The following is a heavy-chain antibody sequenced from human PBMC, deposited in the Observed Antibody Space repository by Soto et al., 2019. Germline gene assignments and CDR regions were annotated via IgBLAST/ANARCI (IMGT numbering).Heavy chain of an antibody. D-gene: IGHD3-3*01. CDR1: GGTFSSYA. V-gene: IGHV1-69*06. CDR2: IIPIFGTA. Sequence: SVKVSCKASGGTFSSYAISWVRQAPGQGLEWMGGIIPIFGTANYAQKFQGRVTITADKSTSTAYMELRSLTSEDTAVYYCARSSGGVFGIIIEGSNWFAPWGQGTLVTVSS. J-gene: IGHJ5*02. CDR3: ARSSGGVFGIIIEGSNWFAP.